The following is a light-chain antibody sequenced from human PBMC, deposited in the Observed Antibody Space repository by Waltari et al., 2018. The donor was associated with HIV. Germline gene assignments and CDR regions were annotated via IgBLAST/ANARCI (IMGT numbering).Light chain of an antibody. V-gene: IGLV2-8*01. J-gene: IGLJ2*01. CDR2: AFH. CDR3: SSYASNNTFVV. Sequence: QSALTQPPSASGPPGQTVPLSCTGTRSAIGRYEFVSWYKLQPDKVPKMINYAFHLRPSWIPDRFSGSKSDNTASLTVSWLQTDDEAVYYCSSYASNNTFVVFGGGTRLTVL. CDR1: RSAIGRYEF.